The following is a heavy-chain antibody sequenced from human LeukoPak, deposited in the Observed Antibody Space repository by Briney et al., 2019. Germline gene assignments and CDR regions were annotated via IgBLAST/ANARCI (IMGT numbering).Heavy chain of an antibody. CDR1: GYTFTSYG. Sequence: GASVKVSCTASGYTFTSYGISWVRQAPGRGLEWMGWISAYNGNTNYAQKLQGRVTMTTDTSTSTAYMELRSLRSDDTAVYYCARDGANYDILTGYYLPLGYWGQGTLVTVSS. V-gene: IGHV1-18*01. CDR3: ARDGANYDILTGYYLPLGY. J-gene: IGHJ4*02. CDR2: ISAYNGNT. D-gene: IGHD3-9*01.